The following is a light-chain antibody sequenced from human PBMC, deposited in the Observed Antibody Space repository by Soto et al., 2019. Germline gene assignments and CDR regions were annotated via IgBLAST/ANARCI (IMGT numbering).Light chain of an antibody. CDR1: RSINTW. V-gene: IGKV1-5*01. CDR3: QQYNTFWT. CDR2: DAS. Sequence: DIQMTQSPSSLPPSVRDSVNITCRASRSINTWVAWYQQKPGKAPKLLIYDASSLESGVPSRVSGSGSGTEFTLTISSLQPDDFATYYCQQYNTFWTFGPGTKVDIK. J-gene: IGKJ1*01.